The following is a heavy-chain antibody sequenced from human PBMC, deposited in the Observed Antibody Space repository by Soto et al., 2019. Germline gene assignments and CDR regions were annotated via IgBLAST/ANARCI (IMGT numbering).Heavy chain of an antibody. D-gene: IGHD2-21*02. J-gene: IGHJ4*02. Sequence: SETLSLTCAVSGGSISSGGYSWSWIRQPPGKGLEWIGYIYYSGSTNYNPSLKSRVTISVDTSKNQFSLKLSSVTAADTAVYYCARGDCGGDWYNVYFDYWGQGTLVTVSS. CDR2: IYYSGST. CDR1: GGSISSGGYS. V-gene: IGHV4-61*08. CDR3: ARGDCGGDWYNVYFDY.